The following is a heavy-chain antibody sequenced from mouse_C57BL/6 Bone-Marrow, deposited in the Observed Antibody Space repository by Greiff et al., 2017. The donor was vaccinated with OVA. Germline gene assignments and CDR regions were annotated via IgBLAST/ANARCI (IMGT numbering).Heavy chain of an antibody. CDR3: ARLGGYYGYFDV. J-gene: IGHJ1*03. Sequence: VQLQQSGAELARPGASVKLSCKASGYTFTSYGISWVKQRTGQGLEWIGEIYTRSGNTYYNEKFKGKATLTADQSSSTAYMELRSLTSEDSAVYFCARLGGYYGYFDVWGTGTTVTVSS. D-gene: IGHD1-1*02. CDR2: IYTRSGNT. V-gene: IGHV1-81*01. CDR1: GYTFTSYG.